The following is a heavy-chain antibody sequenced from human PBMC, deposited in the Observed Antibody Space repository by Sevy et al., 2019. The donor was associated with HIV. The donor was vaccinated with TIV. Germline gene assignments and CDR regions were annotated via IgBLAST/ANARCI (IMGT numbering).Heavy chain of an antibody. CDR3: ARVAVEYCTNDCYHRFDH. Sequence: GGSLRLSCVASGFTFPIYSVLWVRQAPGKGLEWLTLISYDGNYKYYAHSVKGRFTISRDNSNNILYLQMSSLTVEHTALYFCARVAVEYCTNDCYHRFDHWGLGTLVTVSS. CDR2: ISYDGNYK. CDR1: GFTFPIYS. V-gene: IGHV3-30*04. J-gene: IGHJ4*02. D-gene: IGHD2-8*01.